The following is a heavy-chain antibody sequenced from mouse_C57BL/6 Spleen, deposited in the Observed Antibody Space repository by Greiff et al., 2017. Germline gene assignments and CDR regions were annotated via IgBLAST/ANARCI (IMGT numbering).Heavy chain of an antibody. CDR2: IRNKANGYTT. CDR3: ASYKGYGYDVSAWFAY. CDR1: GFTFTDYY. D-gene: IGHD2-2*01. J-gene: IGHJ3*01. V-gene: IGHV7-3*01. Sequence: EVKLVESGGGLVQPGGSLSLSCAASGFTFTDYYMSWVRQPPGKALEWLGFIRNKANGYTTEYSASVKGRFTISRDNSQSILYLQMNALRAEDSATYYCASYKGYGYDVSAWFAYWGQGTLVTVSA.